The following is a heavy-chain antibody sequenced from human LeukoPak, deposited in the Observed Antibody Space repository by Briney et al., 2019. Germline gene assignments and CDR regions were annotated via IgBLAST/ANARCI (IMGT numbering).Heavy chain of an antibody. CDR2: INHSGST. CDR3: ARGVLRYFDWLLSDAFDI. CDR1: GGSFSGYY. D-gene: IGHD3-9*01. J-gene: IGHJ3*02. V-gene: IGHV4-34*01. Sequence: SETLSLTCAVYGGSFSGYYWSWIRQPPGKGLEWIGEINHSGSTNYNPSLKSRVTISVDTSKNQFSLKLSSVTAADTAVYYCARGVLRYFDWLLSDAFDIWGQGTMVTVSS.